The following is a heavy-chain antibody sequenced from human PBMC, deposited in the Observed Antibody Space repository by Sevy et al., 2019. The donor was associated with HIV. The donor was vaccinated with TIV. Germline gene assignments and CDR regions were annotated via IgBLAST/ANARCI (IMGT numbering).Heavy chain of an antibody. CDR2: ISGSGGST. CDR3: ATNSVRIYYFDY. J-gene: IGHJ4*02. CDR1: GFTFSSYA. Sequence: GGSLRLSCAASGFTFSSYAMSWVRQAPGKGLEWVSAISGSGGSTYYADSVKRRFTISRDNSKNTLYLQMNSLRAEDTAVYYCATNSVRIYYFDYWGQGTLVTVSS. V-gene: IGHV3-23*01. D-gene: IGHD2-15*01.